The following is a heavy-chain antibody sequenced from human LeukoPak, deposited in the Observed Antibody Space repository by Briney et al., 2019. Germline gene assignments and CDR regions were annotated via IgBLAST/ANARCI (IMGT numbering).Heavy chain of an antibody. CDR2: IYPGDSDT. V-gene: IGHV5-51*01. CDR1: GYSFTSYW. CDR3: ARLSPEGLYYFAW. Sequence: GESLKISCKGSGYSFTSYWIVWVRQMPGRGLEYMGIIYPGDSDTRYSPSFQGQVTISADKSITTAYLQWSSLKASDTAMYYCARLSPEGLYYFAWWGQGTLVTVSS. J-gene: IGHJ4*02.